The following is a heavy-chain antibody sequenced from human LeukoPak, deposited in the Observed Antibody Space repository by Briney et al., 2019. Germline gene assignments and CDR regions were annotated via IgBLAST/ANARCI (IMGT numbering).Heavy chain of an antibody. J-gene: IGHJ4*02. Sequence: GSGSXTYXADSVKGRFTISRDNSKNTLYLKMNSLRAEDTAVYYCAKDGPATAIXXXFDYXGQGTXXXXXX. CDR2: GSGSXT. D-gene: IGHD2-2*02. V-gene: IGHV3-23*01. CDR3: AKDGPATAIXXXFDY.